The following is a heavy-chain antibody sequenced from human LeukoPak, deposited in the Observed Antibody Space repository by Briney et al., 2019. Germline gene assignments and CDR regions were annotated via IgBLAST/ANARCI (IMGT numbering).Heavy chain of an antibody. V-gene: IGHV1-2*02. CDR1: GYTFTGSY. D-gene: IGHD2-15*01. Sequence: ASVKVSCKASGYTFTGSYIHWVRQAPGQGLEWVGWISPTTGCTNYAQKFQGRVTMTRDTSISTAYMELRSLRSDDTAVYYCARDRDGGSAVAGNYWGQGTLVTVSS. J-gene: IGHJ4*02. CDR3: ARDRDGGSAVAGNY. CDR2: ISPTTGCT.